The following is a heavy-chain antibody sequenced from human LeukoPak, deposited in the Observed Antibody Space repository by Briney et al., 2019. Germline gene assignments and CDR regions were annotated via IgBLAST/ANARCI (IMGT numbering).Heavy chain of an antibody. CDR2: INPNSGGT. CDR1: GYTFTGYY. V-gene: IGHV1-2*02. D-gene: IGHD4-11*01. J-gene: IGHJ4*02. Sequence: GASVKVSCKASGYTFTGYYMHWVRQAPGQGLEWMGWINPNSGGTNYAQKFQGRVTMTRDTSISTAYMELSRLRSDDTAVYYCARVSEEMIWRRAGEGASYSNYDFDYWGQGTLVTVSS. CDR3: ARVSEEMIWRRAGEGASYSNYDFDY.